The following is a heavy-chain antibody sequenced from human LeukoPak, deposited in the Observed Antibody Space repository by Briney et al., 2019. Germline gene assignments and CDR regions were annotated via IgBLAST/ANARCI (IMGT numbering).Heavy chain of an antibody. CDR3: AKMAASSGYSPIDY. CDR2: ISAYDGNT. CDR1: GYSFTSYG. J-gene: IGHJ4*02. D-gene: IGHD3-22*01. V-gene: IGHV1-18*01. Sequence: ASVTVSCKTSGYSFTSYGFSWVRQAPGQGLEWMGWISAYDGNTNYAQKVQGRVTMTTDSSTSTAYMELRSLRSDDTAVYYCAKMAASSGYSPIDYWGQGTLVTVSA.